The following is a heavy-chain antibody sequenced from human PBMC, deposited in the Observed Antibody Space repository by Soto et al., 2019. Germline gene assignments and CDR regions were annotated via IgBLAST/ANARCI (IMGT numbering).Heavy chain of an antibody. CDR2: IRPKSGET. D-gene: IGHD1-1*01. V-gene: IGHV1-2*02. J-gene: IGHJ4*02. Sequence: QVQLVQSGAEVEEPGASVKVSCKASGYNFNDYFMHWMRQAPGQGLEWMGWIRPKSGETKYEQKFQGTVTMTSDTSISTAYMQLTMVTSDHTAVYFCAAETGADTFDYWGQGTLVTVST. CDR1: GYNFNDYF. CDR3: AAETGADTFDY.